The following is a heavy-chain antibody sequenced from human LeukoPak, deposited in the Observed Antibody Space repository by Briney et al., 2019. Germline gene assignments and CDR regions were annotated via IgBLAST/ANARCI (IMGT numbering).Heavy chain of an antibody. CDR1: GYTFTGYY. D-gene: IGHD2-8*01. J-gene: IGHJ3*02. Sequence: ASVKVSCKASGYTFTGYYMHWVRQAPGQGLEWMGWINPNSGGTNYAQKFQGRVTMTRDTSISTAYMELSRLRSDDTAVYYCAREKWVLLMVYDTSDAFDIWGQGTMVTVSS. CDR2: INPNSGGT. V-gene: IGHV1-2*02. CDR3: AREKWVLLMVYDTSDAFDI.